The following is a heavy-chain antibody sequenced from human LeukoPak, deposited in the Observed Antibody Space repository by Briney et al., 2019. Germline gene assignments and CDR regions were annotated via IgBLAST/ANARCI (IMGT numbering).Heavy chain of an antibody. Sequence: GGSLRLSCAASGFAFSTYWMSWVRQAPGKGLEWVANIKEDGSEKYYVDSVKGRFTISRDNAKNSLYLLMNSLRVEDTAVYYCARISGSGWFSGWAQGTLVTVSS. D-gene: IGHD6-19*01. CDR2: IKEDGSEK. V-gene: IGHV3-7*03. CDR3: ARISGSGWFSG. CDR1: GFAFSTYW. J-gene: IGHJ4*02.